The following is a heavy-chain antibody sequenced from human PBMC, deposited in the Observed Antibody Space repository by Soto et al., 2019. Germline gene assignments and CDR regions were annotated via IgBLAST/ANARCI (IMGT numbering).Heavy chain of an antibody. J-gene: IGHJ4*02. D-gene: IGHD2-8*01. Sequence: QVQLQQWGAGLLKPSETLSLTCAVYGGSFSGYYWSWIRQPPGKGLEWIGEINHSGSTNYNPSLQRRVTISVDTSKNQFSLKLSSVTAADTAVYYCARGARRVMRGHFDYWGQGTLVTVSS. CDR1: GGSFSGYY. CDR3: ARGARRVMRGHFDY. V-gene: IGHV4-34*01. CDR2: INHSGST.